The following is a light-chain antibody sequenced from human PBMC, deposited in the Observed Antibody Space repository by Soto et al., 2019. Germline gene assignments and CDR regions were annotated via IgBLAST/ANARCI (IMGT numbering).Light chain of an antibody. CDR3: SSYTSSTTDV. J-gene: IGLJ1*01. V-gene: IGLV2-14*01. CDR1: SSDVGGYNY. Sequence: QSVLTQPASVSGSPGQSITISCTGTSSDVGGYNYVSWYQQHPGRAPKLMIYEVSNRPSGVSNRFSGSKSGNTASLTISGLQAEDEADYYCSSYTSSTTDVFGPGTQVTVL. CDR2: EVS.